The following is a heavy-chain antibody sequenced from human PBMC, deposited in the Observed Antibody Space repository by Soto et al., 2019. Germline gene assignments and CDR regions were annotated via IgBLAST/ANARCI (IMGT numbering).Heavy chain of an antibody. D-gene: IGHD6-13*01. J-gene: IGHJ4*02. V-gene: IGHV3-23*01. CDR3: AKISSSSWYYFDY. Sequence: PGGSVRLSCAASGFTFNSYAMSWARQAPGKGLEWVSAISCSGGSTYYADSVKGRFTISRDNSKNTLYLQMNSLRAEDTAVYYCAKISSSSWYYFDYWGQGTLVTVSS. CDR1: GFTFNSYA. CDR2: ISCSGGST.